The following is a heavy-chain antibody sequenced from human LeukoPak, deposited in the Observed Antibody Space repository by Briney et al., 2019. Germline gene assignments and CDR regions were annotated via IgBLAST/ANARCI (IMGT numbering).Heavy chain of an antibody. V-gene: IGHV3-72*01. Sequence: PGGSLRLSCAASGFIFSDHYMAWVRQAPGKGLEWVGRIRNRANDYTTQYAASVKGRFTVSRDDSTNSLYLQMNSLKTEDTAVYFCARTYSASWTRTYFDYWGQGTVVTVSS. D-gene: IGHD6-13*01. CDR3: ARTYSASWTRTYFDY. CDR1: GFIFSDHY. CDR2: IRNRANDYTT. J-gene: IGHJ4*02.